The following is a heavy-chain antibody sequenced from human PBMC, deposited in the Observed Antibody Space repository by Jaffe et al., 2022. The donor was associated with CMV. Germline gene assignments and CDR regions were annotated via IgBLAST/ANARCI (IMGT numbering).Heavy chain of an antibody. D-gene: IGHD3-3*01. J-gene: IGHJ4*02. CDR3: AKDLDYDFWSGAPAIDY. V-gene: IGHV3-30*18. CDR2: ISYDGSNK. Sequence: QVQLVESGGGVVQPGRSLRLSCAASGFTFSSYGMHWVRQAPGKGLEWVAVISYDGSNKYYADSVKGRFTISRDNSKNTLYLQMNSLRAEDTAVYYCAKDLDYDFWSGAPAIDYWGQGTLVTVSS. CDR1: GFTFSSYG.